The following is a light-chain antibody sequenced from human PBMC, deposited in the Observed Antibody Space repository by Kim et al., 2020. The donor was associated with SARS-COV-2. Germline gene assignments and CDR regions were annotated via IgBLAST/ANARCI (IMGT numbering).Light chain of an antibody. CDR3: QQYESSPHT. Sequence: EIVLTQSPGTLSLSPGERATLSCKASQSVSSGYLAWYQQKPGQAPRLLIFVASNRATGISDRFSGSGSGTDFTLTINRLEPGDFAVYYCQQYESSPHTCGQGTGLEI. CDR1: QSVSSGY. CDR2: VAS. J-gene: IGKJ2*01. V-gene: IGKV3-20*01.